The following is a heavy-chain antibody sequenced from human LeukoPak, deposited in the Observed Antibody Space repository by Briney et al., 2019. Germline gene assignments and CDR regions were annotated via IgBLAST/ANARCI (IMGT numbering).Heavy chain of an antibody. D-gene: IGHD6-6*01. CDR3: ARDRPWRADY. Sequence: PSETLSLTCTVSGGSIGSYYWSWIRQPPGKGLEWIGYIYYTGNTSYNPSLKSRVTISVDTSKNQFSLKLSSVTAADTAVYYCARDRPWRADYWGQGTLVTVSS. CDR2: IYYTGNT. J-gene: IGHJ4*02. V-gene: IGHV4-59*01. CDR1: GGSIGSYY.